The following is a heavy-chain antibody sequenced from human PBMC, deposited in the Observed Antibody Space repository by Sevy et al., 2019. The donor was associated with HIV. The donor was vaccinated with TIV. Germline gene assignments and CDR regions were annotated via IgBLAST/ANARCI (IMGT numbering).Heavy chain of an antibody. CDR3: AKEGLRPYDSSSYYAGPDAFHI. J-gene: IGHJ3*02. CDR2: ISRSGGRT. D-gene: IGHD3-22*01. Sequence: GGSQRLSCAASGFTFSSYAMHWVRQAPGKGLEWVSAISRSGGRTYYADSVKGRFTISRDNSKNTLYLQMNSLRAEDTAVHYCAKEGLRPYDSSSYYAGPDAFHIWGQGTMVTVSS. CDR1: GFTFSSYA. V-gene: IGHV3-23*01.